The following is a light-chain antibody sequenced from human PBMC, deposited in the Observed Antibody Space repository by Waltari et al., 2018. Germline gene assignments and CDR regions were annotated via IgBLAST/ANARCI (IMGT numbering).Light chain of an antibody. CDR3: QKYYSTPPL. V-gene: IGKV4-1*01. J-gene: IGKJ4*02. CDR2: GAS. Sequence: DIVMSHSPASLSVSLGERATINCKSSHNILFSSNNKNFVAGYQQNPGQPPKLLIYGASARESGGPARFSGSGSMTDFTLTINSLQGEDVAVYDGQKYYSTPPLFGEGTKVEL. CDR1: HNILFSSNNKNF.